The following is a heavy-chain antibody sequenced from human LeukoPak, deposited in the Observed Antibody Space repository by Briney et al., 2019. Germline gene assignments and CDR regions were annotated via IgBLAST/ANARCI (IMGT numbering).Heavy chain of an antibody. V-gene: IGHV4-4*07. Sequence: SEALSLTCSVSGGSISSYYWSWIRQPAGKGLEWIGRIYISGSTNYNPSLKSRVTMSVDTSKNQFSLKLSSVTAADTAVYYCARHLRYYDNSGKADYYFMDVWGKGTTVTVSS. J-gene: IGHJ6*03. CDR2: IYISGST. CDR1: GGSISSYY. CDR3: ARHLRYYDNSGKADYYFMDV. D-gene: IGHD3-22*01.